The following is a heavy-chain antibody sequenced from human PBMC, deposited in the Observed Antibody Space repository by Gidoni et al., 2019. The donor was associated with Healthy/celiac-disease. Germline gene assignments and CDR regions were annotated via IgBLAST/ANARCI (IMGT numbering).Heavy chain of an antibody. CDR3: AKDAATDYYDSSGYYFLWYFDL. V-gene: IGHV3-9*01. Sequence: EVQLVESGGGMVQPGRSVRRSGAASGLTFDDYAMHGVRQAPGKGLGWVSGISLNSGSIGYADSVNGRFTISRDNAKNSLYLQMNSLRAEDTALYYCAKDAATDYYDSSGYYFLWYFDLWGRGTLVTVSS. D-gene: IGHD3-22*01. J-gene: IGHJ2*01. CDR2: ISLNSGSI. CDR1: GLTFDDYA.